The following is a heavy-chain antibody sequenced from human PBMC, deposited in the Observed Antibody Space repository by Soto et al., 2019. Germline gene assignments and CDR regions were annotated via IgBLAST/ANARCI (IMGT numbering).Heavy chain of an antibody. J-gene: IGHJ4*02. V-gene: IGHV5-51*01. Sequence: GGPLRHSYAASGFTFSSYAMRWVRQMPGKGLEWMGIIYPGDSDTRYRPSFQGQVTISADKSISTAYLQWSSLKASDTAMYYCARPINGGYVYWGQGTLVTVSS. CDR3: ARPINGGYVY. CDR2: IYPGDSDT. D-gene: IGHD5-12*01. CDR1: GFTFSSYA.